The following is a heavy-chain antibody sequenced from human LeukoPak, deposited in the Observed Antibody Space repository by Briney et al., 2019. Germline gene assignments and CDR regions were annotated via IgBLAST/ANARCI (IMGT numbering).Heavy chain of an antibody. D-gene: IGHD5-18*01. CDR1: GFTFSSYE. CDR2: ISSSGSTI. V-gene: IGHV3-48*03. CDR3: ARDQQLWLLGY. Sequence: GGSLRLSCAASGFTFSSYEMNWVRQAPGKGLEWVSYISSSGSTIYCADSVKGRFTISRDNAKNSLYLQMNSLRAEDTAVYYCARDQQLWLLGYWGQGTLVTVSS. J-gene: IGHJ4*02.